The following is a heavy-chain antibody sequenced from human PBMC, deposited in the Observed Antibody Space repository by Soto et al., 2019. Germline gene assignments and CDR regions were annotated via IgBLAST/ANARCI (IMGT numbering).Heavy chain of an antibody. J-gene: IGHJ6*02. V-gene: IGHV4-59*01. D-gene: IGHD2-21*02. CDR3: ARDLWGYCCVDCYPLDV. CDR1: GASISRYY. CDR2: LYNTGST. Sequence: PSETLSLTCTVSGASISRYYWSWIRQSPGKGLEWIGYLYNTGSTIYNPYLKRRITISVDTSKNQFSMKMNSVTAADTAVYYRARDLWGYCCVDCYPLDVWGQGTTVTVS.